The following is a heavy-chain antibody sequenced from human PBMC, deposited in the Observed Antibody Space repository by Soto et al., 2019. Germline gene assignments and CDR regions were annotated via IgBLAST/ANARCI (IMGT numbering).Heavy chain of an antibody. Sequence: QVQLVESGGGVVQPGKSLRLSCVVSGFKFSKYGYGMHWVRQSPGKGLEWVAFISSDGSNKYYAYSVKGRFNVSRDNSKNPLYLAMNSLRAEDTSVYSCAKHQFTNRDLVVSGMVVVGQGTTVTVSS. CDR2: ISSDGSNK. J-gene: IGHJ6*02. CDR3: AKHQFTNRDLVVSGMVV. CDR1: GFKFSKYG. V-gene: IGHV3-30*18. D-gene: IGHD2-8*02.